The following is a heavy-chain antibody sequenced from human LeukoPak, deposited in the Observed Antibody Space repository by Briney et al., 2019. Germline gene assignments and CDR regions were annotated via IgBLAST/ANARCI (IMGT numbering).Heavy chain of an antibody. Sequence: GGSLRLSCTVSGLTFSTYAMHWVRQAPGKGLEYVSAIDTNGISTYYADAVRDRFIISRDNSKNTLYLQMTSLRAEDTAVYYCVKGSQVVYSPAFDYWGQGTPVTVSS. CDR3: VKGSQVVYSPAFDY. D-gene: IGHD2-2*01. CDR2: IDTNGIST. V-gene: IGHV3-64D*06. J-gene: IGHJ4*02. CDR1: GLTFSTYA.